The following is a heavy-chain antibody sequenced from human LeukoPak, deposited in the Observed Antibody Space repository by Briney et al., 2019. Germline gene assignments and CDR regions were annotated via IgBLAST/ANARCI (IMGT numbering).Heavy chain of an antibody. J-gene: IGHJ4*02. D-gene: IGHD6-13*01. CDR2: FNGYNGVT. CDR1: GFSFTTYA. V-gene: IGHV1-18*01. Sequence: GASVKVSCKCSGFSFTTYAISWVRQAPGQGLEWMGWFNGYNGVTNYAQNLQGRVTMTTDTSTSTAYMELRSLRSDDTAIYYCAREGFSSSWFLDYWGQGTLVTVSS. CDR3: AREGFSSSWFLDY.